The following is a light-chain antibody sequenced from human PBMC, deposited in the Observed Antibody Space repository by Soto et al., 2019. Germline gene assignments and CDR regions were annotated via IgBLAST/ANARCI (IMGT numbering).Light chain of an antibody. J-gene: IGKJ1*01. CDR3: MQGTHWPW. CDR1: QSLVYSDGNTY. V-gene: IGKV2-30*01. CDR2: KVS. Sequence: DVVMTQSPLSLPVTLGQPASISCRSSQSLVYSDGNTYLNWFQQRPGQSPRRLIYKVSNRDSGVPDRFSGSGSGSDFTLRISRVEAGDVGVYYCMQGTHWPWFGQGNKVEIK.